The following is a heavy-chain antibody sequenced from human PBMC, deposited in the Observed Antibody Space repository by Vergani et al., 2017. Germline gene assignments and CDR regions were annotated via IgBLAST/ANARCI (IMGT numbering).Heavy chain of an antibody. CDR3: AGVRGGFRYCCGDCATYYFDY. Sequence: QVQLVQSGAEVKKPGSSVKVSCKASGGTFSSYAISWVRPAPGQGLEWMGGIVPSFGPANYAQKFQGRVTMTADESTSTAYMELSSLRSEDTAVYSCAGVRGGFRYCCGDCATYYFDYWGQGTLVTVSA. CDR1: GGTFSSYA. J-gene: IGHJ4*02. CDR2: IVPSFGPA. D-gene: IGHD2-21*02. V-gene: IGHV1-69*01.